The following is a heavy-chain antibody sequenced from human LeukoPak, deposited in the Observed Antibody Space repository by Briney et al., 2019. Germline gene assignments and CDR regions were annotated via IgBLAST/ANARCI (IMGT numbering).Heavy chain of an antibody. CDR1: GFTFSSYA. CDR2: ISGSGGST. J-gene: IGHJ4*02. V-gene: IGHV3-23*01. Sequence: PEGSLRLSCAASGFTFSSYAMSWVRQAPGKGLEWVSAISGSGGSTYYADSVKGRFTISRDNSKNTLYLQMNSLRAEDTAVYYCARQVVVAAKFDYWGQGTLVTVSS. CDR3: ARQVVVAAKFDY. D-gene: IGHD2-15*01.